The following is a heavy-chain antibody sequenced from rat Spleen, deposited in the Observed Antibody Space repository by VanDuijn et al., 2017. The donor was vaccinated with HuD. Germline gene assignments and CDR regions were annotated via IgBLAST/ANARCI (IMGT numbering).Heavy chain of an antibody. D-gene: IGHD1-11*01. CDR3: ARPSTETYCFDY. CDR1: GFTFSDYY. V-gene: IGHV5-22*01. J-gene: IGHJ2*01. Sequence: EVQLVESGGGLVQPGRSLKLSCAASGFTFSDYYMAWVRQAPKKGLEWVASITNTGGSTYYPDSVKGRFTISRDNAKSTLYLQMNSLRSEDTATYYCARPSTETYCFDYWGQGVMVTVSS. CDR2: ITNTGGST.